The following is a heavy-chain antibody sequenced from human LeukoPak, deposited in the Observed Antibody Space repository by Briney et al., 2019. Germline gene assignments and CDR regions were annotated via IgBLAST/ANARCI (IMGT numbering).Heavy chain of an antibody. CDR2: ISSSGSTI. D-gene: IGHD2-15*01. Sequence: QPGGSLRLSCTASGFTFSSYSMNWVRQAPGKGLEWVSYISSSGSTIYYADSVKGRFTISRDNAKNSLYLQMNRLRAEDTAVYYCARDLSLYCSGGSCYSLNYWGQGTLVTVSS. CDR1: GFTFSSYS. V-gene: IGHV3-48*04. CDR3: ARDLSLYCSGGSCYSLNY. J-gene: IGHJ4*02.